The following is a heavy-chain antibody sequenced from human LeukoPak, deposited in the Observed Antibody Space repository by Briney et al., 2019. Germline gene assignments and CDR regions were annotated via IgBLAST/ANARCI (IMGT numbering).Heavy chain of an antibody. CDR1: GGSFSGYY. Sequence: SETLSLTCAVYGGSFSGYYWSWIRRPPGKGLEWIGEINHSGSTNYNPSLKSRVTISVDTSKNQFSLKLSSVTAADTAVYYCARGPRYSNWFDPWGQGTLVTVSS. D-gene: IGHD1-14*01. V-gene: IGHV4-34*01. CDR2: INHSGST. J-gene: IGHJ5*02. CDR3: ARGPRYSNWFDP.